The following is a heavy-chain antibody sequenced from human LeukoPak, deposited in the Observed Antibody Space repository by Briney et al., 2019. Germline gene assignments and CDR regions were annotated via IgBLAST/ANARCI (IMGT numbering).Heavy chain of an antibody. Sequence: ASVRVSCKASGYTFTTYGISWVRQAPGHGLEWMGWISTFNGHTNYAQSRQDRVTMTTDTATSTVYMELSSLTLDDTAVYYCAKDRAYYSDSSGYYLVRAYDYWGQGTLVTVSS. D-gene: IGHD3-22*01. CDR1: GYTFTTYG. CDR3: AKDRAYYSDSSGYYLVRAYDY. J-gene: IGHJ4*02. CDR2: ISTFNGHT. V-gene: IGHV1-18*01.